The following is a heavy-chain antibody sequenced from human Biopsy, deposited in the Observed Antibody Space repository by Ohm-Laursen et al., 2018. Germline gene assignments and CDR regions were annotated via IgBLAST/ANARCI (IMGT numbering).Heavy chain of an antibody. CDR1: GGSFTGHY. J-gene: IGHJ4*02. CDR3: ARGSNNFGGLYFPR. V-gene: IGHV4-59*11. Sequence: TLSLTCTVSGGSFTGHYWSWIRQPPGKGLEWIGHISYTGYTSYNASLKSRVTISVDTSRNHFSLRLSSLTAADTTVYYCARGSNNFGGLYFPRWGQGTLLTVSS. D-gene: IGHD4-23*01. CDR2: ISYTGYT.